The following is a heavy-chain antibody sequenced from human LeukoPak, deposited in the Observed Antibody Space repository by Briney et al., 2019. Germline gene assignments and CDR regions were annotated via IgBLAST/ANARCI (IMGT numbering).Heavy chain of an antibody. V-gene: IGHV3-43*02. CDR3: ATWAFYHNLDV. Sequence: PGGSLRLSCAASGFTMEPFAMHWVRHAPGKGLEWVSNINKDGSRTYYADSVKGRFTISRDNSKNSLYLQMNSLRTEDSALYYCATWAFYHNLDVWGRGTTVTVSS. J-gene: IGHJ6*02. CDR2: INKDGSRT. CDR1: GFTMEPFA. D-gene: IGHD1-14*01.